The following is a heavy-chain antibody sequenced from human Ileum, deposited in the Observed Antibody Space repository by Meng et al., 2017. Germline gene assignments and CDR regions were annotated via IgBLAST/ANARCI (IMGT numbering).Heavy chain of an antibody. CDR1: GFTFSHGW. V-gene: IGHV3-15*01. J-gene: IGHJ4*02. CDR3: ATIRGFGVDCEGDCNSLDY. D-gene: IGHD2-21*02. CDR2: LKSYPSGGTA. Sequence: GESLKISCAGSGFTFSHGWMSWVRQAPGKGLEWVGRLKSYPSGGTADYAAPVTGRFFSSRDDSKNTLFLQMNSLKIEDTAVYYCATIRGFGVDCEGDCNSLDYWGQGTLVTVSS.